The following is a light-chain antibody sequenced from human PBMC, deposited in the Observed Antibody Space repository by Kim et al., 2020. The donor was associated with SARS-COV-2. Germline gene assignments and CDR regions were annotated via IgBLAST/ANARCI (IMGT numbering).Light chain of an antibody. CDR3: LQDYAYPLT. Sequence: AIQMTQSPSSLSASVGDRVTITCRASQGIRNDLGWYQQKPGRAPNLLIYATSTLQSGVPSRFSGSGSGTDFTLTISSLQPEDVATYYCLQDYAYPLTFGGGTKVEI. V-gene: IGKV1-6*01. CDR1: QGIRND. J-gene: IGKJ4*01. CDR2: ATS.